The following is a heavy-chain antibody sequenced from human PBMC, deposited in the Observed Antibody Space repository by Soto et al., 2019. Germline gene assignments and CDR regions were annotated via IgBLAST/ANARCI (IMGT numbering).Heavy chain of an antibody. CDR1: GGSITSSSDY. CDR3: ARRRYCSSSACCLFDF. Sequence: SETLSLTCSVSGGSITSSSDYWGWIRQPPGKGLEWIGSIHYSGSTTYNPSLKSRVTMSVDTSKNQFSLELSSVSVADTAVYYCARRRYCSSSACCLFDFWGQGTLVTVSS. J-gene: IGHJ4*02. V-gene: IGHV4-39*01. D-gene: IGHD2-2*01. CDR2: IHYSGST.